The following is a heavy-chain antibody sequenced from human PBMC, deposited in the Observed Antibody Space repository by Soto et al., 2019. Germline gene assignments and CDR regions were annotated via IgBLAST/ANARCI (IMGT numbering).Heavy chain of an antibody. CDR3: AKRNDLLNAFDI. D-gene: IGHD1-1*01. V-gene: IGHV3-23*01. CDR1: GFTFSSYA. Sequence: LSLTCAASGFTFSSYAMSWVRQAPGKGLEWVSAISGSGGSTYYADSVKGRFTISRDNSKNTLYLQMNSLRAEDTAVYYCAKRNDLLNAFDIWGQGTMVTVSS. CDR2: ISGSGGST. J-gene: IGHJ3*02.